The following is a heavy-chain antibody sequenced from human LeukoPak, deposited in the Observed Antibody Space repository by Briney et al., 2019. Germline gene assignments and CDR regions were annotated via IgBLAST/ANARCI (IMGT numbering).Heavy chain of an antibody. Sequence: SETLSLTCTVSGGSISSYYWSWIRQPPGKGLEWVGYIYYSGSTNYNPSLKSRVTISIDTSKNQFSLKLSSVTAADTAVYYCAREGYYDSSGYYFFDYWAREPWLPSPQ. CDR3: AREGYYDSSGYYFFDY. CDR1: GGSISSYY. CDR2: IYYSGST. J-gene: IGHJ4*02. V-gene: IGHV4-59*01. D-gene: IGHD3-22*01.